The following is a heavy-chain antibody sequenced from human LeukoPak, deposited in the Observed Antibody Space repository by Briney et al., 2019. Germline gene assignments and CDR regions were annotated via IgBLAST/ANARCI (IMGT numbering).Heavy chain of an antibody. D-gene: IGHD3-10*01. V-gene: IGHV3-23*01. Sequence: GGSLRLSCVASGFTFSNYAMNWVRQAPGKGLEWVSSIDDAVYDTNYADSVKGRFTVSRDNSKNTLFLQMNSLRADDTAVYYCAKAGRLLWFGELFPKRYFDYWGQGTLVTVSS. CDR3: AKAGRLLWFGELFPKRYFDY. CDR2: IDDAVYDT. CDR1: GFTFSNYA. J-gene: IGHJ4*02.